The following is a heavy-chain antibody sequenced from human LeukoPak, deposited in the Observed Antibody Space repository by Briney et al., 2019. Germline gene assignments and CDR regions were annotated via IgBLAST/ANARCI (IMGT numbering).Heavy chain of an antibody. D-gene: IGHD6-13*01. V-gene: IGHV3-30*18. CDR1: GFTFSSYG. J-gene: IGHJ4*02. CDR3: AKTPSSTWSYPLDY. CDR2: ISDDGSYE. Sequence: GGSLRLSCAASGFTFSSYGMHWVRQAPGKGLEWVAVISDDGSYENCADSVKGRFTISRDNSKNTLYLQMNSLRAEDTAVYYCAKTPSSTWSYPLDYWGRGTLVTVSS.